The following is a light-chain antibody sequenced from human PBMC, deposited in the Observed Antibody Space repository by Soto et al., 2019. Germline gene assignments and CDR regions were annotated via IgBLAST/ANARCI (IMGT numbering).Light chain of an antibody. V-gene: IGKV1-5*03. CDR1: QTISSW. Sequence: DIQMTQSPSTLSGSVGDRVTITCRASQTISSWLAWYQQKPGKAPKLLIYNASTLKSGVPSRFSGSGSGTEFTLTISSLQPDDSATYYCQHYNSYSEAFGQGTKLELK. CDR2: NAS. J-gene: IGKJ1*01. CDR3: QHYNSYSEA.